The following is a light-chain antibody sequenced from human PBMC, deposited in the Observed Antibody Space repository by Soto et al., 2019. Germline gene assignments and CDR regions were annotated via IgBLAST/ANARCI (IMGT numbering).Light chain of an antibody. Sequence: EVVLTQSPVTLSLSPVQRATLSCRASQSFRGLLAWYQQKPGQAPRLLIYDAYNRATGIPPRFSGSGSGTDFTLTISSLEPEDSAVYYCQQRHMWPITVGQGTRLEIK. J-gene: IGKJ5*01. CDR2: DAY. V-gene: IGKV3-11*01. CDR3: QQRHMWPIT. CDR1: QSFRGL.